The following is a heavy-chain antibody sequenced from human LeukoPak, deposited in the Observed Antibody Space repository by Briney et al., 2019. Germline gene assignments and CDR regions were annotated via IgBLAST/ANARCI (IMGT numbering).Heavy chain of an antibody. CDR1: GFTFTSYA. J-gene: IGHJ4*02. CDR2: ISGSGGST. CDR3: AKPPITSESSGHPFDS. Sequence: GGSLRLSCAASGFTFTSYAISWVRHAPGKGLEWVSSISGSGGSTYYADSVKGRFTISRDNSKNTLYLQMNSLRAEDTAVYYCAKPPITSESSGHPFDSWGQGTLVTVSS. D-gene: IGHD3-22*01. V-gene: IGHV3-23*01.